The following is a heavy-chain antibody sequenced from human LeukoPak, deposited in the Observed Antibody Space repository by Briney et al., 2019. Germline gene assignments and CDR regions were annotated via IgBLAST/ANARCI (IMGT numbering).Heavy chain of an antibody. CDR2: IYPGDSDT. J-gene: IGHJ3*02. CDR3: ARLRPQDAFDI. V-gene: IGHV5-51*01. CDR1: GYTYTSYW. Sequence: GESLKISCKGSGYTYTSYWIGWVRQMPGKGLEWMGIIYPGDSDTRYSPSFQGQVTISADKSISTAYLQWNSLKASDTAMCYCARLRPQDAFDIWGQGTMVSVSS.